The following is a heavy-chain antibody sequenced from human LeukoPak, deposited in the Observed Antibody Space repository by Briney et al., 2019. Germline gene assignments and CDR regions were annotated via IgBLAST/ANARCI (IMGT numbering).Heavy chain of an antibody. CDR1: GGSITSSTYY. Sequence: PSETLSLTCTVSGGSITSSTYYWGWIRQPPGKGLEWIGSIYYSGSTYYNPSLKSRVTISVDTSKNQFSLKLGSVTAADTAVYYCARQYYNSSGYYYGKIRYFDYWGQATLVTVSA. CDR3: ARQYYNSSGYYYGKIRYFDY. J-gene: IGHJ4*02. CDR2: IYYSGST. D-gene: IGHD3-22*01. V-gene: IGHV4-39*01.